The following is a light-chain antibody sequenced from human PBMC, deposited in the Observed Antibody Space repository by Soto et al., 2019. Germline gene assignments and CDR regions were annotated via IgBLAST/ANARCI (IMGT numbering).Light chain of an antibody. Sequence: QLVLTQPASVSGSPGQSITISCTGTSSDIGGYKFVSWFQQHPGKVPKLIIYEVSNRPSGVSDRFSGAKSGKTASLTISGLQADDEAEYYCTSYSVTGTHYVFGSGTKLTVL. V-gene: IGLV2-14*01. J-gene: IGLJ1*01. CDR2: EVS. CDR1: SSDIGGYKF. CDR3: TSYSVTGTHYV.